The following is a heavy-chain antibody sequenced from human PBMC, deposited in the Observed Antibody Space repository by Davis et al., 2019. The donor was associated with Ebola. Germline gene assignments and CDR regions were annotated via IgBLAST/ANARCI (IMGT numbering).Heavy chain of an antibody. J-gene: IGHJ4*02. CDR2: MYYSGST. CDR3: ASLRQTYDSSGYSQPFDY. CDR1: GGSITSSSYY. D-gene: IGHD3-22*01. Sequence: GSLRPSCPVSGGSITSSSYYWGWIRQPPGKGLEWIGRMYYSGSTAYNPSPRTRVTISVDTSKNQFSLKLSSVTAADTAVYYCASLRQTYDSSGYSQPFDYWGQGSLVTVSS. V-gene: IGHV4-39*01.